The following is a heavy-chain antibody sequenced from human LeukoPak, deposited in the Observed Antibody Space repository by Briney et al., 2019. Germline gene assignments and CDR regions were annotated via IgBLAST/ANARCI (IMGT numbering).Heavy chain of an antibody. CDR2: INSGGTYT. CDR3: AGDGGSGPTEDY. D-gene: IGHD2-15*01. CDR1: GFTFNNYA. Sequence: GGSLRLSCAASGFTFNNYAMSWVRQAPGKGLEWVSAINSGGTYTYYADSVKGRFTISRDNAKDSLYLQMNSLRAEDTAVYYCAGDGGSGPTEDYWGQGTLVTVSS. V-gene: IGHV3-21*01. J-gene: IGHJ4*02.